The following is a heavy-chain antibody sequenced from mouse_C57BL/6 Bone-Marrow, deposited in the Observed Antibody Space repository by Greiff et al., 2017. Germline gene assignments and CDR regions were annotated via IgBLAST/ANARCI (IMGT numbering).Heavy chain of an antibody. CDR2: ILPGSGST. CDR1: GYTFTGYW. V-gene: IGHV1-9*01. CDR3: ERDYYDSSELDWYCDV. J-gene: IGHJ1*03. Sequence: QVQLQQSGAELMKPGASVKLSCKATGYTFTGYWIEWVKQRPGHGLEWIGEILPGSGSTNYNEKFKGKATFTVDTSSNTAYMQLSSLTTEDSAIYSCERDYYDSSELDWYCDVWGRGTTVTVTA. D-gene: IGHD1-1*01.